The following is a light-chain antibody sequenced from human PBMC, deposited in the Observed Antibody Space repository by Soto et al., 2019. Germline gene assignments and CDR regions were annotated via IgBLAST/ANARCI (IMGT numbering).Light chain of an antibody. CDR2: GAS. CDR3: QQYGSSTYT. CDR1: QSVSSNH. Sequence: EIVLTQSPGSLSLSPRERATLSCRASQSVSSNHLAWYQQKPGQPPRLLIYGASRRASGIPDRFSGSGSGTDFTLTISRLEPEDFAVYYWQQYGSSTYTFVQGTKVEIK. J-gene: IGKJ2*01. V-gene: IGKV3-20*01.